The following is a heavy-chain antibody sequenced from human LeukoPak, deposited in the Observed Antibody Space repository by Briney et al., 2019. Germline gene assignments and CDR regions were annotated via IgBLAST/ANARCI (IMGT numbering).Heavy chain of an antibody. V-gene: IGHV4-34*01. Sequence: SETLSLTCAVYGGSFSGYYWGWIRQPPGKGLEWIGEINHSGSTNYNPSLKSRVTISVDTSKNQFSLKLSSVTAADTAVYYCARGLGSSYYYYYYMDVWGKGTTVTVSS. CDR3: ARGLGSSYYYYYYMDV. D-gene: IGHD6-6*01. CDR2: INHSGST. CDR1: GGSFSGYY. J-gene: IGHJ6*03.